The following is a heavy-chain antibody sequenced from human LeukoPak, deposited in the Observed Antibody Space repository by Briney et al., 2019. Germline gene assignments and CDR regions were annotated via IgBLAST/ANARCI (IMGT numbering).Heavy chain of an antibody. J-gene: IGHJ4*02. CDR3: ARGGPNYSFDY. CDR1: GFTFSSYA. V-gene: IGHV3-30-3*01. CDR2: ISYDGSNK. Sequence: PGGSLRLSCAASGFTFSSYAMHWVRQAPGKGLEWVAVISYDGSNKYYADSVKGRFTISRDNSKNTLYLQMNSLRAEDTAVYYCARGGPNYSFDYWGQGTLVTVSS. D-gene: IGHD3-10*01.